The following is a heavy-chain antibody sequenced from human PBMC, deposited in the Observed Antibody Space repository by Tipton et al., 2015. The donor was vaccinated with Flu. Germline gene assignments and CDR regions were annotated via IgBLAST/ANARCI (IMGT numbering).Heavy chain of an antibody. CDR2: IYYSGST. CDR3: ARYGYYYGSGSYYSFDY. Sequence: LRLSCTVSGGSISSYYWSWIRQPPGKGLEWIGYIYYSGSTNYNPSLKSRVTISVDTSKNQFSLKLSSVTAADTAVYYCARYGYYYGSGSYYSFDYWGQGTLVTVSS. CDR1: GGSISSYY. V-gene: IGHV4-59*08. D-gene: IGHD3-10*01. J-gene: IGHJ4*02.